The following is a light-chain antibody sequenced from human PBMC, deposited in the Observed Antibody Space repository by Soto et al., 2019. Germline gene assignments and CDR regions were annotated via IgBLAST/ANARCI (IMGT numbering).Light chain of an antibody. V-gene: IGKV1-5*03. CDR3: QKYDSAFWT. CDR2: KAS. J-gene: IGKJ1*01. Sequence: DVQMTQPPSTLSASVGDRVTITCRASQGIGSWLAWYQQKPGKAPKLLIYKASTLKTGVPARFSGSGSGSDFTLTISSLQPDDSATYYCQKYDSAFWTFGTGTKVQIK. CDR1: QGIGSW.